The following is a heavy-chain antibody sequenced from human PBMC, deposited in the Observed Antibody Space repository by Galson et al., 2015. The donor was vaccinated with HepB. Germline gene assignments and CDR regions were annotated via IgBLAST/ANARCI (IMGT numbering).Heavy chain of an antibody. CDR3: AHKGGLGGPFDY. J-gene: IGHJ4*02. D-gene: IGHD3-10*01. CDR1: GFSLTTPEVG. Sequence: PALVKPTQTLTLTCTFSGFSLTTPEVGVGWVRQPPGKALEWLALMYLDDFKRYSPSLRSRVSITKDTSKNQVVLTLTNMDPLDTGTYYCAHKGGLGGPFDYWGQGTLVTVSS. CDR2: MYLDDFK. V-gene: IGHV2-5*02.